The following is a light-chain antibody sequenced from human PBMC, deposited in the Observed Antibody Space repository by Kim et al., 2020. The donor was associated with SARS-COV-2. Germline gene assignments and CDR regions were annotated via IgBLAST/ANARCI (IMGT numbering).Light chain of an antibody. CDR3: QHYGSSPPDT. V-gene: IGKV3-20*01. Sequence: SPGERATLSCRATQSVSSGLLAWYQQKPGQAPRLLIYGTYKRPTGIPDRFTGSGSGTDFTLTISRLEPEDFAVYYCQHYGSSPPDTFGQGTKVEVK. CDR1: QSVSSGL. J-gene: IGKJ2*01. CDR2: GTY.